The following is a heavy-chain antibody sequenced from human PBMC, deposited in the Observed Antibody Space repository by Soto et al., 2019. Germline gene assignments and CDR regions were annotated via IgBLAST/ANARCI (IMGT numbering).Heavy chain of an antibody. Sequence: SVKVSCKASGGTFSSYAISWVRQAPGQGLEWMGGIIPIFGTANYAQKFQGRVTITADESTSTAYMELSSLRSEDTAVYYCARDFGDDSSGHNWFDPWGQGTLVTVSS. V-gene: IGHV1-69*13. J-gene: IGHJ5*02. CDR2: IIPIFGTA. CDR1: GGTFSSYA. D-gene: IGHD3-22*01. CDR3: ARDFGDDSSGHNWFDP.